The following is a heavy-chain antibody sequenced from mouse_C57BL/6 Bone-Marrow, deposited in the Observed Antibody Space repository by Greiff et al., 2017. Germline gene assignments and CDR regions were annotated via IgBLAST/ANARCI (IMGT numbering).Heavy chain of an antibody. J-gene: IGHJ3*01. Sequence: VQVVESGAELMKPGASVKLSCKATGYTFTGYWIEWVKQRPGHGLEWIGEILPGSGSTNYNEKFKGKATFTADTSSNTAYMQLSSLTTGDSAIYYCARFYDYVPFAYWGQGTLVTVSA. V-gene: IGHV1-9*01. CDR1: GYTFTGYW. CDR3: ARFYDYVPFAY. D-gene: IGHD2-4*01. CDR2: ILPGSGST.